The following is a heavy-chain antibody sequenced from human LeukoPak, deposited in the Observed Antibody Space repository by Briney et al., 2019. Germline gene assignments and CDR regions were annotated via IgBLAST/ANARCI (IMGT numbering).Heavy chain of an antibody. CDR1: GFTFSSYS. CDR2: ISYDGSNK. J-gene: IGHJ4*02. CDR3: ARDRHYSPDY. V-gene: IGHV3-30*03. D-gene: IGHD4-11*01. Sequence: GGSLRLSCAASGFTFSSYSMNWVRQAPGKGLEWVAVISYDGSNKYYADSVKGRFTISRDNSKNTLYLQMNSLRAEDTAVYYCARDRHYSPDYWGQGTLVTVSS.